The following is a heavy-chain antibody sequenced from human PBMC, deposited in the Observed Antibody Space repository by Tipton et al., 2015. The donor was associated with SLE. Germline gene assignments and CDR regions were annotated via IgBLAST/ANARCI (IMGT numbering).Heavy chain of an antibody. CDR1: GGSISSYY. Sequence: LRLSCTVSGGSISSYYWSWIRQPPGKGLEWIGYIYYSGSTNYNPSLKSRVTISIDTSKNQFSLKLSSVTAADTAVYYCARHGYGGYWGRGTLVTVSS. V-gene: IGHV4-59*08. CDR2: IYYSGST. D-gene: IGHD3-16*01. J-gene: IGHJ4*02. CDR3: ARHGYGGY.